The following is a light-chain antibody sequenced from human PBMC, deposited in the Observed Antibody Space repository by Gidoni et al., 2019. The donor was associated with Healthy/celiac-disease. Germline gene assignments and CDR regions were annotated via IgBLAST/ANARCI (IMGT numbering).Light chain of an antibody. J-gene: IGKJ1*01. V-gene: IGKV1-5*03. CDR1: QSISSG. Sequence: DIQMTHSPSTLSASVGDRVTITCRASQSISSGLAWYQQKPGKAPKLLIYKASSLESGVPSRFSGSGSVTEFTLTISSLQPDDFATYYCQQYNSYPWTFGQGTKVEIK. CDR2: KAS. CDR3: QQYNSYPWT.